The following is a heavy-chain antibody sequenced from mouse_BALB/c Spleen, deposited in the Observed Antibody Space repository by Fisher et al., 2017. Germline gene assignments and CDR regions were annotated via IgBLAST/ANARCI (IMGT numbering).Heavy chain of an antibody. CDR3: ARSPALYGSSSYWYFDV. J-gene: IGHJ1*01. D-gene: IGHD1-1*01. Sequence: KFKGKATFTADTSSNTTYMQLSSLTSEDSAVYYCARSPALYGSSSYWYFDVWGAGTTVTVSS. V-gene: IGHV1-9*01.